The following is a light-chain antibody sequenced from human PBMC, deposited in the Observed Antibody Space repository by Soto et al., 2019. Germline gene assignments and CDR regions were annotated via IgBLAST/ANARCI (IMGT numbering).Light chain of an antibody. CDR3: QRYHSYT. V-gene: IGKV1-5*01. Sequence: DIQMTQSPSTLPASVGDRFTITCRASQSVSDWLACSQQKPRTATKVPIYRATNMQSGVPSRLSGSGSGTEFSRIHSEELAVYFATQYNQRYHSYTFGQGTKVDIK. J-gene: IGKJ1*01. CDR2: RAT. CDR1: QSVSDW.